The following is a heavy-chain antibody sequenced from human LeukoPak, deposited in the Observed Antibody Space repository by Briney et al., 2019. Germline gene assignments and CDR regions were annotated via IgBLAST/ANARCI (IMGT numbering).Heavy chain of an antibody. CDR3: AKRGVVIRVILVGFHKEAYYFDS. D-gene: IGHD3-22*01. J-gene: IGHJ4*02. Sequence: GGSLRLSCAVSGITLSNYGMSWVRQAPGKGLEWVAGISDSGGRTNYADSVKGRFTISRDNPKNTLYLQMNSLRAEDTAVYFCAKRGVVIRVILVGFHKEAYYFDSWGQGAXVXXSS. CDR2: ISDSGGRT. V-gene: IGHV3-23*01. CDR1: GITLSNYG.